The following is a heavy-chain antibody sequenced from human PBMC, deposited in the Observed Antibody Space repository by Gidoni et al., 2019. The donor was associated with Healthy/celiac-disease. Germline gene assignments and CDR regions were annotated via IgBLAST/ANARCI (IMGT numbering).Heavy chain of an antibody. D-gene: IGHD5-18*01. CDR3: ARDPSYGISRDYYFDY. CDR1: GFPFSSYG. V-gene: IGHV3-33*01. J-gene: IGHJ4*02. CDR2: IWYDGSNK. Sequence: QVQLVESGGGVVQPGRSLRLSCAASGFPFSSYGMHWVRQAPGKGLEWVAVIWYDGSNKYYADSVKGRFTISRDNSKNTLYLQMNSLRAEDTAVYYCARDPSYGISRDYYFDYWGQGTLVTVSS.